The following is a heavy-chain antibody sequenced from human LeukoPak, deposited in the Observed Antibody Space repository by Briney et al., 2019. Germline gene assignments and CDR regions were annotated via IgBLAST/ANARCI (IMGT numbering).Heavy chain of an antibody. CDR3: ASQGISDTSAYRHFHH. J-gene: IGHJ1*01. CDR2: ISGSGGST. D-gene: IGHD3-22*01. Sequence: QPGGSLRLSCAASGFTFSSYAMSWVRQAPGKGLEWVSAISGSGGSTYYADSVKGRFTISRDNAKNSLFLQMNSLRVEDTAVYYCASQGISDTSAYRHFHHWGQGTLVTVSS. V-gene: IGHV3-23*01. CDR1: GFTFSSYA.